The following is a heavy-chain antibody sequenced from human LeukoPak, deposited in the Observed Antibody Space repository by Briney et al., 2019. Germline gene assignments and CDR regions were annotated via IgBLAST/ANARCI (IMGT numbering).Heavy chain of an antibody. J-gene: IGHJ5*02. CDR1: GFTFSSYA. Sequence: GGSLRLSCAASGFTFSSYAMHWVRQAPGKGLEWVAVISYDGSNKYYADSVKGRFTISRDNSKNTLYLQMNSLRAEDTAVYYCARDLYCSRTSCRSNWFDPWGQGTLVTVSS. V-gene: IGHV3-30-3*01. CDR3: ARDLYCSRTSCRSNWFDP. CDR2: ISYDGSNK. D-gene: IGHD2-2*01.